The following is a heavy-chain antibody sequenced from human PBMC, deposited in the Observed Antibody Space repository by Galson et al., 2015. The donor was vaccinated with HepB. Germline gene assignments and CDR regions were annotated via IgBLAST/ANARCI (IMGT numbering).Heavy chain of an antibody. CDR2: ISAYDSST. Sequence: SVKVSCKASGYTLSSYSIAWVRQAPGQGLEWMGWISAYDSSTDYAQKFQGRVIMTTETSTTTAYMELRSLRSDDTAVYYCARGAHVAVVTATLNNWFDPWGQGTLVTVSS. D-gene: IGHD2-15*01. V-gene: IGHV1-18*01. CDR3: ARGAHVAVVTATLNNWFDP. J-gene: IGHJ5*02. CDR1: GYTLSSYS.